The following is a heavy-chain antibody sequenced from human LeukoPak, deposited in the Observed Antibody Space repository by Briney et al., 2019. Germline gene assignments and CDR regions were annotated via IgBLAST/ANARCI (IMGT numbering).Heavy chain of an antibody. D-gene: IGHD2-2*01. J-gene: IGHJ4*02. CDR1: GGSISSYY. CDR2: IYYSGST. CDR3: ARHGDIVVVPAAIDY. V-gene: IGHV4-59*08. Sequence: SETLSLTCTVSGGSISSYYWSWIRQPPGKGLEWIGYIYYSGSTNYNPSLKSRVTISVDTSKNQFSLKLSSVTAADTVVYYCARHGDIVVVPAAIDYWGQGTLVTVSS.